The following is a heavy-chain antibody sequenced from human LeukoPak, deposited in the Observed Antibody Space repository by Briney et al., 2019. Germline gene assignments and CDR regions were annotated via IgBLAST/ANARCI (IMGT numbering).Heavy chain of an antibody. D-gene: IGHD2/OR15-2a*01. CDR1: GGSITGNY. V-gene: IGHV4-59*01. J-gene: IGHJ4*01. CDR2: IYYSGST. Sequence: SETLSLTCSVSGGSITGNYWSWIRQPPGKGPEWIGYIYYSGSTSYNPSLKSRVSMSVDTSKNQFSLQLSSVTAADTAVYFCARDSTRTFAHHFDSWGHGTLVTVSS. CDR3: ARDSTRTFAHHFDS.